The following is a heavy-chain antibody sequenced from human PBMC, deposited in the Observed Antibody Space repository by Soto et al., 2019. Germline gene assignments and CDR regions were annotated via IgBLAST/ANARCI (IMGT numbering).Heavy chain of an antibody. Sequence: HPGGSLRLSCAASGFTFSNFWMHWVRQAPGKGLVWVSHINGSGGNSTYADSVKGRFTISRDNAKNTLYLQMNSLRAEDTAVYYCAKGTSNYDYWGQGTLVTGLL. J-gene: IGHJ4*02. CDR2: INGSGGNS. CDR3: AKGTSNYDY. CDR1: GFTFSNFW. V-gene: IGHV3-74*01. D-gene: IGHD2-2*01.